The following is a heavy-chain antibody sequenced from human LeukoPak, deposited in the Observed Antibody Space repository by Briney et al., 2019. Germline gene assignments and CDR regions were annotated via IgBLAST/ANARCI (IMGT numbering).Heavy chain of an antibody. V-gene: IGHV1-18*01. CDR2: ISAYNGNT. Sequence: ASVKVSCKASGYTFTSYGISWVRQAPGQGLEWMGWISAYNGNTNYAQKLQGRVTVTTDTSTSTAYMELRSLRSDDTAVYYCARDYSSGWYWDRFDPWGQGTLVTVSS. CDR3: ARDYSSGWYWDRFDP. D-gene: IGHD6-19*01. J-gene: IGHJ5*02. CDR1: GYTFTSYG.